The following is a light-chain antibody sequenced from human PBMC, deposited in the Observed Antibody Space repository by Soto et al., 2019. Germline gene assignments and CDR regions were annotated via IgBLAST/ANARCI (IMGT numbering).Light chain of an antibody. V-gene: IGKV4-1*01. CDR1: QSVLYSSNNKNY. CDR2: WTS. CDR3: QQYYRTLT. Sequence: DIVMTQSPDSLAVSLGERATINCKSSQSVLYSSNNKNYLAWYQQKPGQPPKLLIYWTSTRESGVPDRFSGSGSRTDFTLTISSLQAEDVAVYYCQQYYRTLTFGGGTKVEIK. J-gene: IGKJ4*01.